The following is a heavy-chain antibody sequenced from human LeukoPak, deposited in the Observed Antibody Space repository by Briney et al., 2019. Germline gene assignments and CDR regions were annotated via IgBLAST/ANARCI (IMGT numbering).Heavy chain of an antibody. CDR3: AKARDFWSGYHFDY. J-gene: IGHJ4*02. D-gene: IGHD3-3*01. V-gene: IGHV3-23*01. CDR2: ISGSGGST. CDR1: GFTFSSYA. Sequence: GGSPRLSCAASGFTFSSYAMSWVRQAPGKGLEWVSAISGSGGSTHYADSVKGRFTISRDNSKNTLYLQMNSLRAEDTAVYYCAKARDFWSGYHFDYWGQGTLVTVSS.